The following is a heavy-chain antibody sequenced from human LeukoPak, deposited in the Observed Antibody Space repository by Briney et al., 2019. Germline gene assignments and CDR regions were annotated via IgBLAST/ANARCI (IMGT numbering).Heavy chain of an antibody. CDR2: INSDGSST. Sequence: GGSLRLSCVASGFTFSSYWMHWVRQAPGKGLVWVSRINSDGSSTSYADSVKGRFTISRDNAKNTLYLQMNSLRAEDTAVYYCARGEQLVIYYYYGMDVWGQGTTVTVSS. V-gene: IGHV3-74*01. J-gene: IGHJ6*02. D-gene: IGHD6-6*01. CDR1: GFTFSSYW. CDR3: ARGEQLVIYYYYGMDV.